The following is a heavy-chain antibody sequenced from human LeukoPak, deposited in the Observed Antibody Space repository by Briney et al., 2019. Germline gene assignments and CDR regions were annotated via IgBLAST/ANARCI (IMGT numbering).Heavy chain of an antibody. Sequence: ASETLSLTCTVSGGSISYYYWSWNRQSPGKGLEWIGYIYYSGTTNYNPSLKSRVTISVDTSKNQFSLQLRSVTAADTAVYYCAREDPQTTVPEGMDVWGQGTTVTVSS. CDR1: GGSISYYY. J-gene: IGHJ6*02. V-gene: IGHV4-59*01. CDR2: IYYSGTT. D-gene: IGHD4-17*01. CDR3: AREDPQTTVPEGMDV.